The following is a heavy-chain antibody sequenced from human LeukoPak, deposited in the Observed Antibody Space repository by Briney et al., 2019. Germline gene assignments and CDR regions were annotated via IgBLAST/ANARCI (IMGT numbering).Heavy chain of an antibody. Sequence: GGSLRLSCADSEFSLGSNYMTWVRQAPGERLEWVSLIYSGGSTYYADSVTGRFTISRDNSKNTLYLQMSSLSAEDTAVYYCARGPSGYHNMGGQGTLVTVPS. J-gene: IGHJ4*02. CDR3: ARGPSGYHNM. CDR2: IYSGGST. CDR1: EFSLGSNY. D-gene: IGHD5-12*01. V-gene: IGHV3-66*01.